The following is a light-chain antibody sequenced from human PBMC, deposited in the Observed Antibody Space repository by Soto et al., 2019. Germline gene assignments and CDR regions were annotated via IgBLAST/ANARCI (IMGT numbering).Light chain of an antibody. CDR1: HSVSSGA. CDR3: QYYDKLAKAIT. CDR2: GAS. V-gene: IGKV3-20*01. Sequence: EIVLTQSPVTLSLSPGEGASHSCRAGHSVSSGAFAWYQQKPGQAPGLLIYGASKRATGTPDRFIGSGSGTDFTLTISRLEPEDFAVYYCQYYDKLAKAITFGQGTRLEIK. J-gene: IGKJ5*01.